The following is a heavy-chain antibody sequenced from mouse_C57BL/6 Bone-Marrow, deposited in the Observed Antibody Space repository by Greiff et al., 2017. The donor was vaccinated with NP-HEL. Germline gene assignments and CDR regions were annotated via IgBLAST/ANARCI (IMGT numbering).Heavy chain of an antibody. J-gene: IGHJ3*01. D-gene: IGHD1-1*01. CDR1: GFTFSSYT. Sequence: EVMLVESGGGLVKPGGSLKLSCAASGFTFSSYTMSWVRQTPEKRLEWVATISGGGGNTYYPDSVKGRFTISRDNAKNTLYLQMSSLRSEDTALYYCASLYYYGSSYPFAYWGQGTLVTVSA. V-gene: IGHV5-9*01. CDR2: ISGGGGNT. CDR3: ASLYYYGSSYPFAY.